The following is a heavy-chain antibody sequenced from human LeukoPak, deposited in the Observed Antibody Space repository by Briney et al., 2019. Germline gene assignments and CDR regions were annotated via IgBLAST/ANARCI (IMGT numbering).Heavy chain of an antibody. Sequence: PGGSLRLSCAASGFTFSSYSMNRVRQAPGKGLEWVSSISSSSSYIYYADSVKGRFTISRDNAKNSLYLQMNSLRAEDTAVYYCARGLTTVVTPTVYWGQGTLVTVSS. D-gene: IGHD4-23*01. CDR3: ARGLTTVVTPTVY. V-gene: IGHV3-21*01. CDR2: ISSSSSYI. J-gene: IGHJ4*02. CDR1: GFTFSSYS.